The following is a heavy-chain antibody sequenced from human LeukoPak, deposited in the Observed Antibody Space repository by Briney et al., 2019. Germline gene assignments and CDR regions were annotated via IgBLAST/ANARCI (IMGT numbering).Heavy chain of an antibody. CDR1: GFTFSSYA. J-gene: IGHJ4*02. D-gene: IGHD6-19*01. V-gene: IGHV3-23*01. CDR3: AKDGTSGWYRFDY. CDR2: VSISGGST. Sequence: GGSLRLSCAASGFTFSSYAMSWVRQAPGKGLEWVSAVSISGGSTYYADSVKGRITISRDNSKNTLFLQMNSLRAEDTAVYYCAKDGTSGWYRFDYWGQGTLVTVSS.